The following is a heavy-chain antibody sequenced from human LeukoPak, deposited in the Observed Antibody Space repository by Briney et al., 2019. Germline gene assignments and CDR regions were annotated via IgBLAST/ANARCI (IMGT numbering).Heavy chain of an antibody. Sequence: GGSLRLSCAASGFTFSSYGMHWVRQAPGKGPEWVAVIWYDGSNKYYADSVKGRFTISRDNSKNTLYLQMNSLRAEDTAVYYCAREAEYDFWSGYNQPPFDPWGQGTLVTVSS. CDR3: AREAEYDFWSGYNQPPFDP. J-gene: IGHJ5*02. V-gene: IGHV3-33*01. CDR1: GFTFSSYG. D-gene: IGHD3-3*01. CDR2: IWYDGSNK.